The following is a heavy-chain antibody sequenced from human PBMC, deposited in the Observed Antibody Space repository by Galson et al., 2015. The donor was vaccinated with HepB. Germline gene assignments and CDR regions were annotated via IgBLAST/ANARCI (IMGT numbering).Heavy chain of an antibody. CDR2: ISAYNGNT. J-gene: IGHJ4*02. Sequence: SVKVSCKASGYTFTSYGISWVRQAPGQGLEWMGWISAYNGNTNYAQKLQGRVTMTTDTSTSTAYMELRSLRSDDTAVYYCARDLGQALKHYYGSGRSPFDYWGQGTLVTVSS. V-gene: IGHV1-18*04. D-gene: IGHD3-10*01. CDR1: GYTFTSYG. CDR3: ARDLGQALKHYYGSGRSPFDY.